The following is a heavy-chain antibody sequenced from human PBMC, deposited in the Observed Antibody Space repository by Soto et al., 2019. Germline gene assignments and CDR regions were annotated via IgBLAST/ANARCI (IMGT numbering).Heavy chain of an antibody. Sequence: ASVKVSCKASGYTFTSYAMHWVRQAPGQRLEWMGWINAGNGNTKYSQKFQGRVTITRDTSASTAYMELSSLRSEDTAVYYCARGMTTVVTPYYFDYWGQGTLVTVSS. CDR3: ARGMTTVVTPYYFDY. D-gene: IGHD4-17*01. J-gene: IGHJ4*02. V-gene: IGHV1-3*01. CDR1: GYTFTSYA. CDR2: INAGNGNT.